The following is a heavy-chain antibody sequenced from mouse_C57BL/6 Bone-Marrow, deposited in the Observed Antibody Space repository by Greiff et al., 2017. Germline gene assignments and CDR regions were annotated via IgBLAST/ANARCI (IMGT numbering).Heavy chain of an antibody. D-gene: IGHD2-4*01. Sequence: QVQLQQPGAELVRPGTSVKLSCKASGYTFTSYWMHWVKQRPGQGLEWIGVIDPSDSYTNYTQKFKGKATLTVDTSSSTAYMQRSSLTSEDSAVYYCASFYYDYDGYYAMNYGGQGTSVTVSS. CDR3: ASFYYDYDGYYAMNY. CDR1: GYTFTSYW. J-gene: IGHJ4*01. V-gene: IGHV1-59*01. CDR2: IDPSDSYT.